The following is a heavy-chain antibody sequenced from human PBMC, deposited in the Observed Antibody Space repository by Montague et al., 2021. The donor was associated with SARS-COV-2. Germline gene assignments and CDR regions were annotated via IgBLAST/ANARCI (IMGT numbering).Heavy chain of an antibody. CDR2: IDWDDNK. D-gene: IGHD3-9*01. V-gene: IGHV2-70*16. Sequence: PVLVKPTQTLTLTCTFSGFSLSTSGMCVSWVRQPPGKALEWLALIDWDDNKFYSTSLKTRLTISKDTSKNQVVLTMTNVDPVDTATYYCARSLYDILTGYYLPFDYGGQGTLVTVSS. J-gene: IGHJ4*02. CDR1: GFSLSTSGMC. CDR3: ARSLYDILTGYYLPFDY.